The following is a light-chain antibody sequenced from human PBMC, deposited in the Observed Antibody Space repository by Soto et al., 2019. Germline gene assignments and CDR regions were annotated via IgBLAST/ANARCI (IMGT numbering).Light chain of an antibody. CDR2: GAS. CDR3: QQYNNWLRT. Sequence: EIVMTQSPATLSVPPGERATLSCRASQSVSSNLAWYQQKPGQAPRLLIYGASTRATGIPARFSGSGSGTEFTLTISSLQSEDFAVYYCQQYNNWLRTFGQGTKVEIK. CDR1: QSVSSN. V-gene: IGKV3-15*01. J-gene: IGKJ1*01.